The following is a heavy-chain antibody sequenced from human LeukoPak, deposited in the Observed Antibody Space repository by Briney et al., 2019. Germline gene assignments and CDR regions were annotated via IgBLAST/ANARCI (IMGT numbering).Heavy chain of an antibody. CDR1: GFSLRTSGMC. V-gene: IGHV2-70*11. J-gene: IGHJ3*02. D-gene: IGHD4-17*01. Sequence: SGPTVVNPTQTLTLTCTFSGFSLRTSGMCVSWIRRPPGNALEWLARIDWDDDKYYSTSLKTRLTISKDTSKNQVVLTMTNMDPVDTATYYCARIRTVTNAFDIWGQGTMVTVSS. CDR3: ARIRTVTNAFDI. CDR2: IDWDDDK.